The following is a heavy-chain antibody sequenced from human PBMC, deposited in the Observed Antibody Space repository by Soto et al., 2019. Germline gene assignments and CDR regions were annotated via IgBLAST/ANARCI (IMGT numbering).Heavy chain of an antibody. J-gene: IGHJ4*02. Sequence: QVQLVQSGAEVKKPGASVKVSRKVSGYTLTELSMPWVRQAPGKGPEWMGGFDPEDGKTIYAQKFQGRVTMTEDTSTDTGYKERSSLRSEDTGVYYGAGIAVSGPFDYWGQGTPVTVSS. D-gene: IGHD6-19*01. CDR3: AGIAVSGPFDY. V-gene: IGHV1-24*01. CDR1: GYTLTELS. CDR2: FDPEDGKT.